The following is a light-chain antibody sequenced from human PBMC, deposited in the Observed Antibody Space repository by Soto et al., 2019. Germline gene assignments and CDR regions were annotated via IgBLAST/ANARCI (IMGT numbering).Light chain of an antibody. CDR1: GSNIGTNF. CDR2: DNN. V-gene: IGLV1-51*01. Sequence: QSVLTQPPSVSAAPGQQVTISCSGSGSNIGTNFVSWYQQVPGTAPKLLFYDNNKRPSGIPERFSASKSGTSATLGITGLQTGDEAYYYCATWDHSLSGGIFGGGTQLTVL. CDR3: ATWDHSLSGGI. J-gene: IGLJ7*01.